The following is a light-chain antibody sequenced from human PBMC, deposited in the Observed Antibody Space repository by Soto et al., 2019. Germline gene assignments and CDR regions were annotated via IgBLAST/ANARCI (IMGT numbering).Light chain of an antibody. CDR3: AGWDDSLSGVV. CDR2: RNN. V-gene: IGLV1-47*01. CDR1: SSNIGAGYD. J-gene: IGLJ2*01. Sequence: QTVVTQPPSVSGAPGQRVTISCTGSSSNIGAGYDVHWYQQLPGTAPKLLIYRNNQRPSGVPDRFSGSKSGTSASLAISGLRSEDEADYYCAGWDDSLSGVVFGGGTKLTVL.